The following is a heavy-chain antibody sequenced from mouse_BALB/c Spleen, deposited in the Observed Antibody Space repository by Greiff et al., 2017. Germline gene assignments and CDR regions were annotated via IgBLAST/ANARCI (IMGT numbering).Heavy chain of an antibody. V-gene: IGHV5-6-2*01. CDR1: GFTFSSYY. J-gene: IGHJ4*01. Sequence: EVQRVESGGGLVKPGGSLKLSCAASGFTFSSYYMSWVRQTPEKRLELVAAINSNGGSTYYPDTVKGRFTISRDNAKNTLYLQMSSLKSEDTALYYCARQSYRYDDAMDYWGQGTSVTVSS. CDR3: ARQSYRYDDAMDY. D-gene: IGHD2-14*01. CDR2: INSNGGST.